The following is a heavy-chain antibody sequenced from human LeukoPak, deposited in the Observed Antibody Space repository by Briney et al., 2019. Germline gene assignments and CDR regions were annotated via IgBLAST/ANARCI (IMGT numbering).Heavy chain of an antibody. J-gene: IGHJ4*02. CDR3: PRRWYSGSRGFDY. D-gene: IGHD1-26*01. V-gene: IGHV4-39*01. CDR2: IYYSGST. CDR1: GGSISSSSYY. Sequence: PSETLSLTCTVSGGSISSSSYYWGWIRQPPGKGLEWIGSIYYSGSTYYTPSPKSRVTISVDTSKTPFSLKLSSGTAADTAVYYCPRRWYSGSRGFDYWGQGTLVTVSS.